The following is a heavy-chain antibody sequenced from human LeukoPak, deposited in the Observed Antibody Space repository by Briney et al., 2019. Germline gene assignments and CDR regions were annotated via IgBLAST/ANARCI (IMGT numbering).Heavy chain of an antibody. CDR2: ISGSGGST. D-gene: IGHD1-26*01. J-gene: IGHJ4*02. CDR1: GFTFSDYY. CDR3: APPPRIVGATF. V-gene: IGHV3-23*01. Sequence: GGSLRLSCAASGFTFSDYYMSWVRQAPGKGLEWVSAISGSGGSTYYADSVKGRFTISRDNSKNTLYLQMNSLRAEDTAVYYCAPPPRIVGATFWGQGTLVTVSS.